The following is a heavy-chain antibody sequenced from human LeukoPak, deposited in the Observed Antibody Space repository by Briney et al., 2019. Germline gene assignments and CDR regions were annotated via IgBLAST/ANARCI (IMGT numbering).Heavy chain of an antibody. CDR2: ISGSGGST. Sequence: GGSLRLSCAASGFTFSGYAMSWVRQAPGKGLEWVSAISGSGGSTYYADSVKGRFTISRDNSKNTLYLQMNSLRAEDTAVYYCASHRYYYDSSGYYYASPPYYFDYWGQGTLVTVSS. J-gene: IGHJ4*02. V-gene: IGHV3-23*01. CDR3: ASHRYYYDSSGYYYASPPYYFDY. CDR1: GFTFSGYA. D-gene: IGHD3-22*01.